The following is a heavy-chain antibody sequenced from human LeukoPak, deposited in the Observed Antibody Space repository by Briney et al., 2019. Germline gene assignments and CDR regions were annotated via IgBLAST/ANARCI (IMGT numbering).Heavy chain of an antibody. J-gene: IGHJ4*02. D-gene: IGHD1-26*01. CDR3: GASVGAVFDY. V-gene: IGHV4-39*01. CDR1: GGSISSSSYY. Sequence: NPSETLSLTCTVSGGSISSSSYYWSWIRQPAGKGLEWIGSIYYSGSTYYNPSLKSRVTISVDTSKNQFSLKLSSVTAADTAVHYCGASVGAVFDYWGQGTLVTVSS. CDR2: IYYSGST.